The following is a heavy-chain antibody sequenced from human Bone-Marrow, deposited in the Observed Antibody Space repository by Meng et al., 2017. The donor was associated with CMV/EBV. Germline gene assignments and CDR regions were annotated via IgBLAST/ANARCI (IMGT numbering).Heavy chain of an antibody. Sequence: ASVKVSCKASGYTFTSYAMHWVRQAPGQRLEWMGWSNAGNGNTKYSQEFQGRVTITTDESTSTAYMELSSLRSEDTAVYYCASPGGSLYYYGMDVWGQGTTVTVSS. V-gene: IGHV1-3*02. CDR3: ASPGGSLYYYGMDV. CDR2: SNAGNGNT. D-gene: IGHD3-16*01. CDR1: GYTFTSYA. J-gene: IGHJ6*02.